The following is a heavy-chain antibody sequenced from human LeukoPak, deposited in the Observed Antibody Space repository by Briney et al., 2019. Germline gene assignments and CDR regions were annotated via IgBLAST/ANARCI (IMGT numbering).Heavy chain of an antibody. J-gene: IGHJ3*02. CDR2: ISYDGSNK. V-gene: IGHV3-30-3*01. Sequence: GRSLRLSCAASGFTFSSYAMHWVRQAPGKGLEWVAVISYDGSNKYYADSVKGRFTISRDNSKNTLYLQMNSLRAEDTAVYYCAKDWSVEDAFDIWGQGTMVTVSS. CDR3: AKDWSVEDAFDI. CDR1: GFTFSSYA.